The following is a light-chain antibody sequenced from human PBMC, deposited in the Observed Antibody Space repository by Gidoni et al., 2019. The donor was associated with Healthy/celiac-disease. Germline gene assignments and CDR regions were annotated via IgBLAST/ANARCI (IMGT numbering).Light chain of an antibody. J-gene: IGKJ3*01. V-gene: IGKV3-15*01. Sequence: IVMTPSPATLSVSPGERATLSCRASQSVSSNLAWYQQKPGQAPRLLIYGASTRATGIPDRFSGSGSGIEFTLTISSLQSEDFAVYYCQQYNNWPPLFGPGTKVEIK. CDR1: QSVSSN. CDR2: GAS. CDR3: QQYNNWPPL.